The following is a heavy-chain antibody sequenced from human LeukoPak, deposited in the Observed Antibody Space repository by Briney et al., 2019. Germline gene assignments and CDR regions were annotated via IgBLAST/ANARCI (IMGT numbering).Heavy chain of an antibody. J-gene: IGHJ6*03. Sequence: ASVKVSCKASGYTFTSYDINWVRQATGQGLEWMGWMNPNSGNTGYAQKFQGRVTITRNTSISTAYMELSSLRSEGTAVYYCARGPPRLSSGSYPSYYYYYYMDVWGKGTTVTVSS. V-gene: IGHV1-8*03. D-gene: IGHD3-10*01. CDR3: ARGPPRLSSGSYPSYYYYYYMDV. CDR2: MNPNSGNT. CDR1: GYTFTSYD.